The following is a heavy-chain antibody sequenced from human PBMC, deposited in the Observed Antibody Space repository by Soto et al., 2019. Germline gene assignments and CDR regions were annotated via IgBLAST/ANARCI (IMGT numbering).Heavy chain of an antibody. Sequence: GGSLRLSCAASGFPFTTYGMSWVRQAPETGLQWVSGISPSGDNTYFADSVRGRFTISRDNSRSMLYLQRNSLAAEETAIYYCVSPPRATPRPLFDYGGKETLVTVSS. CDR1: GFPFTTYG. CDR2: ISPSGDNT. J-gene: IGHJ4*02. CDR3: VSPPRATPRPLFDY. V-gene: IGHV3-23*01.